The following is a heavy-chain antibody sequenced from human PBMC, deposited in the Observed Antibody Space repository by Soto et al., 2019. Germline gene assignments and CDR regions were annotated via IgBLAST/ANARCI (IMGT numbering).Heavy chain of an antibody. CDR1: GGSISSYY. Sequence: QVQLQESGPGLVKPSETLSLTCTVSGGSISSYYWSWIRQPTGKGLEWIGYIYYSGSTNYNPSLKSRVTISVDTSKKLFSLKLSSVTAADTAVYYCASYLAYCGGDCYSGFDYWGQGTLVTVSS. D-gene: IGHD2-21*02. CDR2: IYYSGST. CDR3: ASYLAYCGGDCYSGFDY. V-gene: IGHV4-59*01. J-gene: IGHJ4*02.